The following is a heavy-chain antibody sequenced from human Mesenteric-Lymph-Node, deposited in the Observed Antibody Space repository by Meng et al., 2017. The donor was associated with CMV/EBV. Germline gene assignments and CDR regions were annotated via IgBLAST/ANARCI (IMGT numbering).Heavy chain of an antibody. V-gene: IGHV4-59*01. CDR2: IYYSENI. J-gene: IGHJ4*02. D-gene: IGHD3-16*01. CDR1: GGSISSYY. Sequence: SETLSLTCTVSGGSISSYYWSWIRQPPGKGLEWIGYIYYSENINYNPSLKSRVTISVDTSKNQFSLKLSSVTAADTAVYYCARDLGGGNDYWGQGTLVTVSS. CDR3: ARDLGGGNDY.